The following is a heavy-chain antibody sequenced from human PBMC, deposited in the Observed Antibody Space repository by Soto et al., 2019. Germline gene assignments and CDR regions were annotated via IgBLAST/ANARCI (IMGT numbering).Heavy chain of an antibody. V-gene: IGHV5-51*01. CDR1: GYSCTHYW. Sequence: GASQKISWKVAGYSCTHYWLGWVSQMPGKGLEWMGIIYPYDSATRYSPSFQGQVILSADKSINTAYLQWSGLEASYTAMYFGARRGLGNGFDIWGQGTMVTVSS. CDR2: IYPYDSAT. D-gene: IGHD3-16*01. J-gene: IGHJ3*02. CDR3: ARRGLGNGFDI.